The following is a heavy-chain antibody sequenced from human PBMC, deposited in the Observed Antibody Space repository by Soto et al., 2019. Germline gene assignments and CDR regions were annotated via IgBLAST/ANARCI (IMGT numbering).Heavy chain of an antibody. D-gene: IGHD3-3*01. CDR3: ARDLPIGTYYDFWSGPPYYIDV. V-gene: IGHV4-59*01. CDR2: IYYSGST. Sequence: PSETLSLTCTVSGGSISSYYWSWIRQPPGKGLEWIGYIYYSGSTNYNPSLKSRVTISVDTSKNQFSLKLSSVTAADTAVYYCARDLPIGTYYDFWSGPPYYIDVWGKGTTVTVSS. CDR1: GGSISSYY. J-gene: IGHJ6*03.